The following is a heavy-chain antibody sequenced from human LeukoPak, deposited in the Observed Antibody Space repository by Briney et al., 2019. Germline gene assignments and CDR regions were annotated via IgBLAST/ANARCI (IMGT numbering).Heavy chain of an antibody. Sequence: GGSLRLSCAASGFTFSNYGIHWVRQAPGKGLEWVSYISSSGSTIYYADSVKGRFTISRDNAKNSLYLQMNSLRAEDTAVYYCASSMVRGYYYYYGMDVWGQGTTVTVSS. J-gene: IGHJ6*02. V-gene: IGHV3-48*04. CDR1: GFTFSNYG. CDR2: ISSSGSTI. CDR3: ASSMVRGYYYYYGMDV. D-gene: IGHD3-10*01.